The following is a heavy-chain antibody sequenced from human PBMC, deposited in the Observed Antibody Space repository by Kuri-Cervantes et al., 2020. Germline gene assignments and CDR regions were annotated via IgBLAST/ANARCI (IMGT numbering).Heavy chain of an antibody. CDR3: ARDGLVAAYRQYYFDY. CDR2: ISSNGGST. D-gene: IGHD2-15*01. Sequence: GGSLRLSCAASGFTFSSYAMSWVRQAPGKGLEYVSAISSNGGSTYYADSVKGRFTISRDNAKNSLYLQINSLRAEDTAVYYCARDGLVAAYRQYYFDYWGQGTLVTVSS. J-gene: IGHJ4*02. V-gene: IGHV3-64*04. CDR1: GFTFSSYA.